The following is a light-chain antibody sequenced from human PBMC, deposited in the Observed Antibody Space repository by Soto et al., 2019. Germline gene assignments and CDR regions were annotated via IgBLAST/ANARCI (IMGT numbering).Light chain of an antibody. CDR3: AAWDDSLNGYV. Sequence: QSVLTQPPSASGTPGQRVTISCSGSSSNIGVNTVNWYQQLPRAAPKLLIYTNDQRPSGVPDRFSASKSGTSASLAISGLQSEDEADYYCAAWDDSLNGYVFGTGTKVT. CDR1: SSNIGVNT. V-gene: IGLV1-44*01. CDR2: TND. J-gene: IGLJ1*01.